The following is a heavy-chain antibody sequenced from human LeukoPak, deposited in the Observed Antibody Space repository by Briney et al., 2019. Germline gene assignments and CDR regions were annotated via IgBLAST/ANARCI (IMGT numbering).Heavy chain of an antibody. V-gene: IGHV3-7*01. Sequence: PGGSLRLSCAASGFTLSNYAMHWVRQATGKGLEWEANIKQDGSEKYYVDSVKGRFTISRDNAKNSLYLQMNSLRAEDTAVYYCARANTALGFWGFDYWGQGTLVTVSS. J-gene: IGHJ4*02. CDR2: IKQDGSEK. CDR1: GFTLSNYA. CDR3: ARANTALGFWGFDY. D-gene: IGHD5-18*01.